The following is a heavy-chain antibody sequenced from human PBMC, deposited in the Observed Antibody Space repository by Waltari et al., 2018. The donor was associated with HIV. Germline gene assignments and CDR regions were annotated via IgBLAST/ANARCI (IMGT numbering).Heavy chain of an antibody. V-gene: IGHV3-7*01. CDR3: ARRGGRSSPLGY. J-gene: IGHJ4*02. Sequence: EVQLVESGGGLVQPGGSLRLSCAASGFTFRSYWMSWGRQAPGKGLEWVANIKQDGSEIYYVDSVKGRFTIARDNAKNSLYLQMNSLRAEDTAVYFCARRGGRSSPLGYWGQGTLVTVSS. CDR2: IKQDGSEI. CDR1: GFTFRSYW. D-gene: IGHD6-13*01.